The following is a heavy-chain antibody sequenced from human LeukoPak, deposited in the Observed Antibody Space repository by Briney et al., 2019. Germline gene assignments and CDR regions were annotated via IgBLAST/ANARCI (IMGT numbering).Heavy chain of an antibody. Sequence: KPSETLSLTCTVSSGSISSSSYYWGWIRQPPGKGLEWIGSIYYSGSTYYNPSLKSRLTISVDTSKNQFSLKLTSVTAADTAVYYCARGIAAAGTNWFDPWGQGTLVTVSS. J-gene: IGHJ5*02. CDR3: ARGIAAAGTNWFDP. CDR1: SGSISSSSYY. D-gene: IGHD6-13*01. CDR2: IYYSGST. V-gene: IGHV4-39*07.